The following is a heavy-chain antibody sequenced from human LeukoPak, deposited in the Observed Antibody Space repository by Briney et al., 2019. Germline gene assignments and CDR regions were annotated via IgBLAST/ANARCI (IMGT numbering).Heavy chain of an antibody. CDR2: IYYSGST. CDR3: ATFYDILTGVDP. J-gene: IGHJ5*02. CDR1: GGSISSYY. V-gene: IGHV4-59*01. Sequence: SETLSLTCTVSGGSISSYYWSWIRQPPGKGLEWIGYIYYSGSTNYNPSLKSRVTISVDTSKNQFSLKLSSVTAADTAVYYCATFYDILTGVDPWGQGTLVTVSS. D-gene: IGHD3-9*01.